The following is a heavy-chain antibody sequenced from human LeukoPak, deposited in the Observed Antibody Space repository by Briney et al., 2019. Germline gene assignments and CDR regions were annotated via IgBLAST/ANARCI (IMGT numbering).Heavy chain of an antibody. D-gene: IGHD6-13*01. CDR1: GCTFTSYG. CDR2: ISAYNGNT. CDR3: ARQYSSSWRGSADY. Sequence: ASVKVSCKASGCTFTSYGISWVRQAPGQGLEWMGWISAYNGNTNYAQKLQGRVTMTTDTSTSTAYMELRSLRSDDTAVYYCARQYSSSWRGSADYWGQGTLVTVSS. V-gene: IGHV1-18*01. J-gene: IGHJ4*02.